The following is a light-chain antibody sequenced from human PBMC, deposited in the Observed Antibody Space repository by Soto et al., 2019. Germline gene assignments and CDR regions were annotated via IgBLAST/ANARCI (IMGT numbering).Light chain of an antibody. Sequence: QSVLTQSPSVSGAPGQRVTLSCTGSTSNIGAPYDVHWYQHLPGTAPKLLIYGDNNRPSGVPDRFSGSKSGTSASLAITRLQAEDEADYYCQSYDISLHNYVFGTGTKVTVL. J-gene: IGLJ1*01. CDR1: TSNIGAPYD. CDR2: GDN. V-gene: IGLV1-40*01. CDR3: QSYDISLHNYV.